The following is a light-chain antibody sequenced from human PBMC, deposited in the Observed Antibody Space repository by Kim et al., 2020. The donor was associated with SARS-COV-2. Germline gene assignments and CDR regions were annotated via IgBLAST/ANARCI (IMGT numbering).Light chain of an antibody. CDR1: QGISTN. V-gene: IGKV3D-15*01. CDR2: AAS. CDR3: KQYHDWPPT. Sequence: ERVVTQSPVTLSVSPGERATLSCRASQGISTNLAWYQQKPGQAPRLLISAASTRAPGIPARFSGGGSGTEFTLTISSLQSEDFAVYYCKQYHDWPPTFGQGTKVDIK. J-gene: IGKJ1*01.